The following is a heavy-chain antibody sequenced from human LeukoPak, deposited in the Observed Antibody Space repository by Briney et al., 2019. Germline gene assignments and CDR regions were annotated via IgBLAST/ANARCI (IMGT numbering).Heavy chain of an antibody. CDR2: IYPGDSDT. CDR1: GFSFTSYW. V-gene: IGHV5-51*01. D-gene: IGHD3-22*01. Sequence: GGALQIYCKGSGFSFTSYWLGWVRPMPGKGLEGMGIIYPGDSDTRYSPPFQGQVTISADKSLSTAYLQWSSRKASDTAMYYCATPAEYYYDSSGYYSAEYFKHWGQGTLVTVSS. J-gene: IGHJ1*01. CDR3: ATPAEYYYDSSGYYSAEYFKH.